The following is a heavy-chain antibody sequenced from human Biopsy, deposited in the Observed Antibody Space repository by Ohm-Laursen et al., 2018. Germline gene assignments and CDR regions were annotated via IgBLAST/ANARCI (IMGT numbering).Heavy chain of an antibody. CDR3: ARDPLNGHKHFDY. CDR1: SYTFTDYN. CDR2: INCKTGAT. J-gene: IGHJ4*02. V-gene: IGHV1-2*02. D-gene: IGHD2-8*01. Sequence: ALVKVSCKASSYTFTDYNIHWMRQAPGQGLEWLGYINCKTGATNYAQKFQGTVTMTRDASISTAYLALGSLRSADTAIYYCARDPLNGHKHFDYWGQGSLVTVSS.